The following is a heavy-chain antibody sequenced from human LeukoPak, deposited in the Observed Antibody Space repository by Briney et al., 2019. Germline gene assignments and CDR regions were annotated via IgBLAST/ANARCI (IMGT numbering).Heavy chain of an antibody. Sequence: GGSLRLSCSVSGFTFSSYVMHWVRQAPGKGLEYVSAISSNGDNTYYADSVKGRFTISRDNSKNTLYLQMSSLRADDAAVYYGVRGTGYCGQGTLVTVSS. CDR2: ISSNGDNT. V-gene: IGHV3-64D*06. J-gene: IGHJ4*02. CDR1: GFTFSSYV. CDR3: VRGTGY.